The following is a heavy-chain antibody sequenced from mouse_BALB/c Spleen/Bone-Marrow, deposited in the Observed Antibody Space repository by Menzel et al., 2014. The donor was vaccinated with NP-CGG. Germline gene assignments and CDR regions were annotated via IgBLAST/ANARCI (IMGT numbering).Heavy chain of an antibody. CDR2: ISDGGSYT. CDR3: SRAYGYDAWFAY. CDR1: GFTFXDYY. D-gene: IGHD2-2*01. J-gene: IGHJ3*01. V-gene: IGHV5-4*02. Sequence: EVKLVESGGGLVKPGGSLKLSCAVSGFTFXDYYMYWVRQTPETRLEWVATISDGGSYTYYSDSVKGRFTISRDNAKNNLYLQMNSLRSEDTSMYFCSRAYGYDAWFAYWGQGTLVTASA.